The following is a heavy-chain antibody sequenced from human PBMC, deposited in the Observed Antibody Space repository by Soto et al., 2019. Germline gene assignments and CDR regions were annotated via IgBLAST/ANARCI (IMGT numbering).Heavy chain of an antibody. V-gene: IGHV4-59*01. CDR1: GGSISSYY. CDR3: ARTWGGFGDY. D-gene: IGHD3-10*01. Sequence: QVQLQESGPGLVKPSETLSLTCTVSGGSISSYYWSWIRQPPGKGLEWIGYIYYSGSTNYNPSLKSRVTISVDTSKNQFSLKLSSVTAADTALYYCARTWGGFGDYWGQGTLVTVSS. CDR2: IYYSGST. J-gene: IGHJ4*02.